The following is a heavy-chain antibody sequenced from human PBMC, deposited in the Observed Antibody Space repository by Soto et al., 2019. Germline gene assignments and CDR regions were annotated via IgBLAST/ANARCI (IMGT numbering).Heavy chain of an antibody. CDR3: ARTPRGGKLDY. CDR1: GYTFTSYY. CDR2: INPSGGST. J-gene: IGHJ4*02. Sequence: QVQLAQSGAEVKKPGASVKVSCKASGYTFTSYYMHWVRQAPGQGLEWMGIINPSGGSTSYAQKFEGRVTMTRDTSTSTVYMELGSLRSEDRAVYYCARTPRGGKLDYSGQGTLGTFYS. D-gene: IGHD3-16*01. V-gene: IGHV1-46*01.